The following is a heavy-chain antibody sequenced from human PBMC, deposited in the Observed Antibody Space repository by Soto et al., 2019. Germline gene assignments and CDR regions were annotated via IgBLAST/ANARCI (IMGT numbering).Heavy chain of an antibody. CDR1: GFTFSSYG. D-gene: IGHD1-26*01. CDR3: ARDRFGVVGAASDFDY. V-gene: IGHV3-33*05. J-gene: IGHJ4*02. CDR2: ISYDGSNK. Sequence: QVQLVESGGGVVQPGRSLRLSCAASGFTFSSYGMHWVRQAPGKGLEWVAVISYDGSNKYYADSVKGRFTISRDNSENPLYLQVNSVRAEDTAVYHCARDRFGVVGAASDFDYWGQGTLVTVSS.